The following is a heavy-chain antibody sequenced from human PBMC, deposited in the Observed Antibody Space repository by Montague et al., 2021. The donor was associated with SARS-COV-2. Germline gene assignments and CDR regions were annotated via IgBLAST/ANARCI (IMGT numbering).Heavy chain of an antibody. V-gene: IGHV4-39*07. CDR1: GGSISSSSYC. J-gene: IGHJ6*03. CDR2: INHSGST. CDR3: ARARQDVVVPALGIGAYYYYYYMDV. D-gene: IGHD2-2*01. Sequence: SETLSLTCTVSGGSISSSSYCWGWIRQPPGKGLEWIGEINHSGSTNYNPSLKSRVTISVDTSRNQFSLKLSSVTAADTAVYYCARARQDVVVPALGIGAYYYYYYMDVWGKGTTVTVSS.